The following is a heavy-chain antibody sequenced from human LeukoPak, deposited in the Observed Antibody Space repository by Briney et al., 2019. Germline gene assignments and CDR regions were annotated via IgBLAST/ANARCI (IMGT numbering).Heavy chain of an antibody. V-gene: IGHV3-33*01. CDR3: ARAAQYSSGWYRIDY. J-gene: IGHJ4*02. D-gene: IGHD6-19*01. CDR1: GFTFSSYG. Sequence: PGGSLRLSCAASGFTFSSYGMHWVRQAPGKGLEWVAVIWYDGSNKYYADSVKGRFTISGDNSKNTLYLQMNSLRAEDTAVYYCARAAQYSSGWYRIDYWGQGTLVTVSS. CDR2: IWYDGSNK.